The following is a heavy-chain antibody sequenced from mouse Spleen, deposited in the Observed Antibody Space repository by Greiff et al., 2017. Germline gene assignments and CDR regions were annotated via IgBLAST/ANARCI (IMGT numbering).Heavy chain of an antibody. J-gene: IGHJ4*01. CDR3: ARMGTYAMDY. CDR1: GYSFTSYY. CDR2: IYPGSGNT. V-gene: IGHV1-66*01. Sequence: VQLQQSGPELVKPGASVKISCKASGYSFTSYYIHWVKQRPGPGLAWIGWIYPGSGNTKYNEKFKGKATLTADTSSSTAYMQLSSLTSEDSAVYYCARMGTYAMDYWGQGTSVTVSS. D-gene: IGHD3-1*01.